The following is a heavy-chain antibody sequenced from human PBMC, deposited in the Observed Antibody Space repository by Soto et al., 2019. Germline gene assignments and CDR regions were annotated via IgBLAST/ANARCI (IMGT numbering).Heavy chain of an antibody. D-gene: IGHD2-2*01. J-gene: IGHJ5*02. Sequence: QITLKESGPTLVKPTQTLTLTCTFSGFSLSTSGVGVGWIRQPPGKALEWLALIYWDDDKRYSPSLKSRLTITMDTSKNQLVLTMTNIDPVDIATYYYAHLYCSSTICYFGLRGATFDPWGQGTLVTVSS. CDR2: IYWDDDK. CDR1: GFSLSTSGVG. CDR3: AHLYCSSTICYFGLRGATFDP. V-gene: IGHV2-5*02.